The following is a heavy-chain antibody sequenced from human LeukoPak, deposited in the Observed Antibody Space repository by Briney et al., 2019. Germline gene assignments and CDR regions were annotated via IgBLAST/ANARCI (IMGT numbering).Heavy chain of an antibody. D-gene: IGHD2-8*02. CDR3: LRRRGVQYFRH. J-gene: IGHJ1*01. CDR1: GFTFCDDA. Sequence: GRSLTLPCTPSGFTFCDDALSWVRQAPGKGLEWVAFISSPSSGGTSEYAASVKARFTISRDDSKTIAYLQMNGLKSEDTAMYYCLRRRGVQYFRHWGQGTQVTVSS. CDR2: ISSPSSGGTS. V-gene: IGHV3-49*04.